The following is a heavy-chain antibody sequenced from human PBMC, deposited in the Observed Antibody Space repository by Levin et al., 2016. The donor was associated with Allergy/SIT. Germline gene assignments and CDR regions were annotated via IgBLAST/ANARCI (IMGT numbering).Heavy chain of an antibody. D-gene: IGHD3-3*01. J-gene: IGHJ4*02. Sequence: SETLSLTCTVSGDSISSSGYYWGWIRQPPGQGLEWIGYLYYSGSAYYNPSLKSRVTIFVDTSKNQFSLKLRSVTAADTAVYYCARRNTDFWSGYYFDYWGQGTLVTVSS. CDR1: GDSISSSGYY. V-gene: IGHV4-39*01. CDR3: ARRNTDFWSGYYFDY. CDR2: LYYSGSA.